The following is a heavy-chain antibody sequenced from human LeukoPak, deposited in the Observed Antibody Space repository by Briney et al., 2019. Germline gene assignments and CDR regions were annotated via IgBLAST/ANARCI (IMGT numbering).Heavy chain of an antibody. J-gene: IGHJ4*02. V-gene: IGHV5-10-1*01. D-gene: IGHD5-18*01. CDR2: IDPSDSYT. CDR3: ARHDNSYAYSYYFDY. Sequence: GESLRISCKGSGYSFTSYWISWVRQMPGTGLVWMGRIDPSDSYTNYSPSFQGHVTISADKSISTAYLQWSSLKASDTAMYYCARHDNSYAYSYYFDYWGQGSLVTVSS. CDR1: GYSFTSYW.